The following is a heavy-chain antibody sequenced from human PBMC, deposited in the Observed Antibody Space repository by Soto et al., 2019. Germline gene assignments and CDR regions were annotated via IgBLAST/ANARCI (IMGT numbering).Heavy chain of an antibody. D-gene: IGHD2-15*01. CDR1: GFTFSNSD. Sequence: GGSLRLSCAASGFTFSNSDMNWVHQAPGKGLEWVSGVSWNGSRTHYADSVKGRFIISRDNSRNTLYLQMNSLRAEDTAVYYCARCSGGSCPYSWFDPWGQGTLVTVSS. J-gene: IGHJ5*02. V-gene: IGHV3-35*01. CDR2: VSWNGSRT. CDR3: ARCSGGSCPYSWFDP.